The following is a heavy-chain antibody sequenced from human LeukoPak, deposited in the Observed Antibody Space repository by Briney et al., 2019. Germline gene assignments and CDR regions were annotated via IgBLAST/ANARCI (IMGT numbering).Heavy chain of an antibody. J-gene: IGHJ6*03. CDR3: AREIGVYYYYYYMDV. CDR1: GFTFSDHY. CDR2: TRNKTKSYTT. D-gene: IGHD3-22*01. V-gene: IGHV3-72*01. Sequence: PGGSLRLSCAASGFTFSDHYMDWVRQAPGKGLEWVGRTRNKTKSYTTEYAASVKGRFTISRDDSKNSLYLQMNSLKTEDTAVYYCAREIGVYYYYYYMDVGGKGTTVTVSS.